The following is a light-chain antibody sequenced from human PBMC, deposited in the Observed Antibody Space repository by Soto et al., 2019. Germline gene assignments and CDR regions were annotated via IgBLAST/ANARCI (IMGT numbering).Light chain of an antibody. J-gene: IGKJ4*01. CDR2: DAS. V-gene: IGKV3-11*01. CDR1: QSVSSY. CDR3: QQRSNWPT. Sequence: EIVLTQSPATLSLSPGERATLSCRASQSVSSYLVWYQQKPGQAPRLLIYDASNRATGIPARFSGSGSGTDFTLTISSLEPEDFAFYYCQQRSNWPTFGGGTKVEIK.